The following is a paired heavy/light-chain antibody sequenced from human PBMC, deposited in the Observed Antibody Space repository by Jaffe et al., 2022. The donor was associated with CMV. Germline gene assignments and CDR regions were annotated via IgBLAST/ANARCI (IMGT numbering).Light chain of an antibody. CDR1: NIGSKN. J-gene: IGLJ2*01. CDR3: QVWDSSTAVV. Sequence: SYDLTQPLSVSVALGQTARITCGGNNIGSKNVHWYQQKPGQAPVLVIYRDNNRPSGIPERFSGSNSGNTATLTISRAQAGDEADYYCQVWDSSTAVVFGGGTKLTVL. V-gene: IGLV3-9*01. CDR2: RDN.
Heavy chain of an antibody. J-gene: IGHJ3*02. Sequence: QVQLVQSGAEVKKPGASVKVSCKASGYTFSSYYVHWVRQAPGQGLEWMGIINRSGDSASYAQKFQGRVIMTRDTSTSTVYMELSSLRSEDTAVYYCARSGLGGSYRSDAFDIWGQGTMVAVSS. CDR2: INRSGDSA. D-gene: IGHD1-26*01. CDR1: GYTFSSYY. V-gene: IGHV1-46*01. CDR3: ARSGLGGSYRSDAFDI.